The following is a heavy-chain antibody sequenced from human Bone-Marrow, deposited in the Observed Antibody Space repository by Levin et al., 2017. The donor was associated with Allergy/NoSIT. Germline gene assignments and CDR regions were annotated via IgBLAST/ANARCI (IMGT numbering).Heavy chain of an antibody. D-gene: IGHD2-2*01. J-gene: IGHJ4*02. Sequence: GESLKISCAASGFTFSSYAMSWVRQAPGKGLEWVSAISGSGGSTYYADSVKGRFTISRDNSKNTLYLQMNSLRAEDTAVYYCAKDLVSGIVVVPASFDYWGQGTLVTVSS. V-gene: IGHV3-23*01. CDR2: ISGSGGST. CDR3: AKDLVSGIVVVPASFDY. CDR1: GFTFSSYA.